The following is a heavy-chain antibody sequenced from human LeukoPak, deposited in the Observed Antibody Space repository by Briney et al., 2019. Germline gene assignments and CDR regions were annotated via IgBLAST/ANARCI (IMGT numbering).Heavy chain of an antibody. Sequence: PGGSLRLSCAASGFTFSSYSMNWVRQAPGKGLEWVSSISSSSSYIYYADSVKGRFTISRDNAKNSLYLQMNSLRAEDTAVYYCARDNPWGDADAFDIWGQGTMVTVSS. CDR1: GFTFSSYS. J-gene: IGHJ3*02. V-gene: IGHV3-21*01. CDR3: ARDNPWGDADAFDI. D-gene: IGHD3-16*01. CDR2: ISSSSSYI.